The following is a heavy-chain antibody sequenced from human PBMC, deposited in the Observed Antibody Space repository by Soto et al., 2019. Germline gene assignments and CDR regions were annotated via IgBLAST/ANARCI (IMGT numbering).Heavy chain of an antibody. D-gene: IGHD5-12*01. V-gene: IGHV3-21*01. CDR1: GFTFSSYS. CDR3: ARDMSGYDVGAARAFDI. CDR2: ISSSSSYI. Sequence: EVQLVESGGGLVKPGGSLRLSCAASGFTFSSYSMNWVRQAPGKGLEWVSSISSSSSYIYYADSVKGRFTISRDNAKNSLYLQMNSLRAEDTAVYYCARDMSGYDVGAARAFDIWGQGTMVTVSS. J-gene: IGHJ3*02.